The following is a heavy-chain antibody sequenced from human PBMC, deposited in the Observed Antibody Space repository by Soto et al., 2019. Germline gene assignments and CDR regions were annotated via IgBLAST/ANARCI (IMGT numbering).Heavy chain of an antibody. V-gene: IGHV1-2*02. CDR3: ARVSTRIQGYYYGMDV. CDR2: INPNSGGT. CDR1: GYTFTGYY. Sequence: ASVKVSCKASGYTFTGYYMHWVRQAPGQGLEWMGWINPNSGGTNYAQKFQGRVTMTRDTSISTAYMELSRLRSDDTAVYYCARVSTRIQGYYYGMDVWGQGTTVTVS. D-gene: IGHD2-2*01. J-gene: IGHJ6*02.